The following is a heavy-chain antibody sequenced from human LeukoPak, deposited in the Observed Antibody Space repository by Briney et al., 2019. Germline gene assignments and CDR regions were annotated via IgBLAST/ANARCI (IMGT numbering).Heavy chain of an antibody. CDR1: GGSISSYY. CDR2: IYTSGST. CDR3: ARGYCSSTSCYRDWFDP. V-gene: IGHV4-4*09. D-gene: IGHD2-2*02. Sequence: PSETLSLTCTVSGGSISSYYWSWIRQPPGKGLEWIGYIYTSGSTNYNPSFKSRVTISVDTSKNQFSLKLSSVTAADTAVYYCARGYCSSTSCYRDWFDPWGQGTLVTVSS. J-gene: IGHJ5*02.